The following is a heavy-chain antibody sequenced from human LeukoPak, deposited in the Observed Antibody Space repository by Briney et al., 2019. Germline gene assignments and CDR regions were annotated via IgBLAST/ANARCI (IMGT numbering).Heavy chain of an antibody. V-gene: IGHV3-30*04. D-gene: IGHD5-24*01. Sequence: PGGSLRLSCAASGFTFSSYAMYWVRQAPGKGLQWVAVISYDGSNKYYADSLKGRFTISRDNAKNTLYLQMNSLRADDTAVYYCATGATMRYYFENWGQGTLVTVSS. CDR2: ISYDGSNK. J-gene: IGHJ4*02. CDR1: GFTFSSYA. CDR3: ATGATMRYYFEN.